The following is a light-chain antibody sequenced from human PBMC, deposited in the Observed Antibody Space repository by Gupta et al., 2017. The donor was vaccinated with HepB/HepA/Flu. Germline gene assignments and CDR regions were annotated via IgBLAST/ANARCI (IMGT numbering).Light chain of an antibody. CDR3: HQYSFPPFT. CDR1: PSVSSSY. Sequence: IVLTQSPGTLSLSPGGRATLSSMASPSVSSSYLACYHQKPGQAPRLLIYGTSRWATGIPDRFSGSGSSTDFTLTSSILQPDDCAVYYSHQYSFPPFTFGGGTKVEIE. V-gene: IGKV3-20*01. J-gene: IGKJ4*01. CDR2: GTS.